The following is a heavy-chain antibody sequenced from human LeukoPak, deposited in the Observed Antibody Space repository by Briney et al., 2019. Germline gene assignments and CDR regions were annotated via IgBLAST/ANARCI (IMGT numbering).Heavy chain of an antibody. J-gene: IGHJ4*02. Sequence: GGSLRLSCAASGLTFSSHWMHWVRQASGKGLVWVSRITNDGSSTTYADSVKGRFTISRDNGKSSLYLQMNSLRAEDTALYYCATSYDMGWLIGYWGQGTLVTVSS. CDR2: ITNDGSST. CDR3: ATSYDMGWLIGY. D-gene: IGHD3/OR15-3a*01. CDR1: GLTFSSHW. V-gene: IGHV3-74*01.